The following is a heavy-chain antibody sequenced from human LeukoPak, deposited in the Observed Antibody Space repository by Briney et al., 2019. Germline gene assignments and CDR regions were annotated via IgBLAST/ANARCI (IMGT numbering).Heavy chain of an antibody. CDR3: ARGGVWCFDV. CDR1: GCSISFHY. V-gene: IGHV4-59*11. CDR2: IHLSGST. D-gene: IGHD3-16*01. Sequence: PSETLSLTCTVSGCSISFHYWRWIRQPPGKGLEWIGFIHLSGSTYYYPSLRSRVTISGDTSKNQFSLRLSSVTAADTAGYYCARGGVWCFDVWGRGSLVTVSS. J-gene: IGHJ2*01.